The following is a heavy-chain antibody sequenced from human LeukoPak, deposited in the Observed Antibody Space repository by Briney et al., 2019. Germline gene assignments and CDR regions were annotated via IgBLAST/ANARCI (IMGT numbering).Heavy chain of an antibody. CDR2: LSGGGDST. CDR1: GFTFSSYV. D-gene: IGHD6-19*01. Sequence: PGGSLRLSCAASGFTFSSYVMSWVRQAPGKGLEWVSALSGGGDSTYYVDSVKGRFTTSRDNSKNTLYLQMNSLRAEDTAVYYCAKGSSSGRPYYFDYWGQGVLVTVSS. J-gene: IGHJ4*02. V-gene: IGHV3-23*01. CDR3: AKGSSSGRPYYFDY.